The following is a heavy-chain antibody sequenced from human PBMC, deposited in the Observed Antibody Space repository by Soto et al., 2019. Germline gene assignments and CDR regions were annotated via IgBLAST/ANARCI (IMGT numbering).Heavy chain of an antibody. CDR3: ARGKRDYYDSSGYYFDY. Sequence: TLSLTCTVSGGSISSGGYYWSWMRQHPGKGLEWIGYIYYSGSTYYNPSLKSRVTISVDTSKNQFSLKLSSVTAADTAVYYCARGKRDYYDSSGYYFDYWGQGTLVTVSS. V-gene: IGHV4-31*03. CDR1: GGSISSGGYY. CDR2: IYYSGST. J-gene: IGHJ4*02. D-gene: IGHD3-22*01.